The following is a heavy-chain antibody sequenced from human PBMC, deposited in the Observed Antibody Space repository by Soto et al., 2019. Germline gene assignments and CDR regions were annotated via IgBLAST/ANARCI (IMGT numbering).Heavy chain of an antibody. Sequence: GGSLRLSCAASGFTFSSNAMSWVRQAPGKGLEWVSLMSVSGGSTYYADSVKGRFTISRDNSKNRLYLQMNSLRAEDTAIYYCAKVGYCSGGICYSYFFDYWGQGTLVTVSS. J-gene: IGHJ4*02. CDR1: GFTFSSNA. D-gene: IGHD2-15*01. CDR3: AKVGYCSGGICYSYFFDY. V-gene: IGHV3-23*01. CDR2: MSVSGGST.